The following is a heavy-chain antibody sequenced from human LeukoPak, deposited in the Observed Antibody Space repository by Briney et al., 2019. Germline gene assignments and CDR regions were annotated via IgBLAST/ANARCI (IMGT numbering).Heavy chain of an antibody. V-gene: IGHV3-23*01. CDR2: ISGSGAT. CDR1: GFTFRNYW. D-gene: IGHD6-19*01. J-gene: IGHJ4*02. CDR3: AKDRPPGSGWYYFDY. Sequence: GGSLRLSCAASGFTFRNYWMTWVRQAPGKGLEWLSAISGSGATYYADSVKGRFTISRDNSKNTLYLQLNGLRAEDAAVYFCAKDRPPGSGWYYFDYWGQGTLVTVSS.